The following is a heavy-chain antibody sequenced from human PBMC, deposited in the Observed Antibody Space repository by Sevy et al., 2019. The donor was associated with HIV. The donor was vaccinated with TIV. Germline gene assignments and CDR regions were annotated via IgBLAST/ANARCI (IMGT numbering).Heavy chain of an antibody. D-gene: IGHD2-15*01. CDR3: AKVAGSCSGGSCYSRTGFDP. J-gene: IGHJ5*02. Sequence: GSLRLSCAASGFTFSSYAMSWVRQAPGKGLEWVSAISGSGGSTYYADSVKGRFTISRDNSKNTLYLQMNSLRAEDTAVYYCAKVAGSCSGGSCYSRTGFDPWGQEPWSPSPQ. CDR2: ISGSGGST. CDR1: GFTFSSYA. V-gene: IGHV3-23*01.